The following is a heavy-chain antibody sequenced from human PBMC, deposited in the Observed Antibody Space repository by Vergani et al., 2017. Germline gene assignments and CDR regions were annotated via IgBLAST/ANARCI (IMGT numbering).Heavy chain of an antibody. CDR3: ARQRDYAAFFAY. D-gene: IGHD4-17*01. CDR2: VYHGGRT. V-gene: IGHV4-38-2*01. Sequence: QVQMQESGPGLVKPSETLSLTCAVSGYSISSGYFWGWIRQPPGKVMEWIGIVYHGGRTSFNPSFKRRVTISVDTSKNQFFLRLRSVIAADTAIYYCARQRDYAAFFAYWGQGTLVTVSS. J-gene: IGHJ4*02. CDR1: GYSISSGYF.